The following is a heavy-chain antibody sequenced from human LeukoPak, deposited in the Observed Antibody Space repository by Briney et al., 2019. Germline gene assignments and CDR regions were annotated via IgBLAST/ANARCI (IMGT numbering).Heavy chain of an antibody. V-gene: IGHV3-30*04. D-gene: IGHD6-13*01. CDR3: ARAEPSSSGKYYYYYYGMDG. Sequence: GGSLRLSCAASGFTFSSYAMHWVRQAPGKGLEWVAVISYDGSNKYYADSVKGRYTISRDNSKNTLYLQMNSLRAEDTAVYYCARAEPSSSGKYYYYYYGMDGWGQGTTVTAYS. J-gene: IGHJ6*02. CDR1: GFTFSSYA. CDR2: ISYDGSNK.